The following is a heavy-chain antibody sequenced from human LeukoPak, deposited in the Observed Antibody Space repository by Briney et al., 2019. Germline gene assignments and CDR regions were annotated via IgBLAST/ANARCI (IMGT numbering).Heavy chain of an antibody. Sequence: GGSLRLSCAASGFTFSSYSMNWVRQAPGKGLEWVSFISGRSNYIYYADSVRGRFTISRDNAKNSLYLQMNSLRAEDTAVYYCAKRWITGTTVRYWGQGTLVTVSS. D-gene: IGHD1-20*01. J-gene: IGHJ4*02. CDR3: AKRWITGTTVRY. CDR2: ISGRSNYI. CDR1: GFTFSSYS. V-gene: IGHV3-21*01.